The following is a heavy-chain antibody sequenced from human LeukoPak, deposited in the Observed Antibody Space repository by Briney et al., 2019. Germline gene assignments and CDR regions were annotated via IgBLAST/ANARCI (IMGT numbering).Heavy chain of an antibody. CDR1: GYTFTDYY. V-gene: IGHV1-2*02. CDR3: ARDRRRYSSSWYGMDV. Sequence: ASVKVSCKASGYTFTDYYMHWVRQAPGQGLEWMGWINPNSGGTYYAQKFQGRVTMTRDTSISTAYMELRSLRSDDTAVYYCARDRRRYSSSWYGMDVWGQGTTVTVSS. CDR2: INPNSGGT. J-gene: IGHJ6*02. D-gene: IGHD6-13*01.